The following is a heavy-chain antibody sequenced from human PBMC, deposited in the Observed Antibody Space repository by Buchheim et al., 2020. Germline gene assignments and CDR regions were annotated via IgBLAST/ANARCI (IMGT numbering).Heavy chain of an antibody. CDR3: AKDLRYYDSSEKGYFDY. D-gene: IGHD3-22*01. J-gene: IGHJ4*02. Sequence: QVQLVESGGGVVQPGRSLRLSCAASGFTFSSYGMHWVRQAPGKGLEWVAVISYDGSNKYYADSVKGRFTISRDNSKNTLYLQMNSLRAEDTAVYYCAKDLRYYDSSEKGYFDYWGQGT. CDR1: GFTFSSYG. V-gene: IGHV3-30*18. CDR2: ISYDGSNK.